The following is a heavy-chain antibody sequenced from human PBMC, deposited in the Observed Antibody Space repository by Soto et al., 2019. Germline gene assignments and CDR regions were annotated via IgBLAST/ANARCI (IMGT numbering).Heavy chain of an antibody. CDR3: ARDRGELRPYYYYYGMDV. V-gene: IGHV3-33*01. CDR1: GFTFSSYG. D-gene: IGHD1-26*01. Sequence: GGSLRLSCAASGFTFSSYGMHWVRQAPGKGLEWVAVIWYDGSNKYYVDSVKGRFTISRDNSKNTLYLQMNSLRAEDTAVYYCARDRGELRPYYYYYGMDVWGQGTTVTVSS. J-gene: IGHJ6*02. CDR2: IWYDGSNK.